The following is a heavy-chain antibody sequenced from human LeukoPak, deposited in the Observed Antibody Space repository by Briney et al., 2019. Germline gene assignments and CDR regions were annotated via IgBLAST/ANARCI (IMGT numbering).Heavy chain of an antibody. CDR1: GFTFSSYG. J-gene: IGHJ4*02. CDR2: IWYDGSNK. CDR3: ARSFAYYDFWSGYWSDY. V-gene: IGHV3-30*19. D-gene: IGHD3-3*01. Sequence: QPGGSLRLSCAASGFTFSSYGMHWVRQAPGKGLEWVAAIWYDGSNKYYADSVKGRFTISRDNSKNTLYLQMNSLRAEDTAVYYCARSFAYYDFWSGYWSDYWGQGTLVTVSS.